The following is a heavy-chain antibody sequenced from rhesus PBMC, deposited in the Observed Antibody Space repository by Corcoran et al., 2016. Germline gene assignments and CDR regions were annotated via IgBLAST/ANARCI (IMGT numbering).Heavy chain of an antibody. D-gene: IGHD3-16*01. CDR3: AKRAYYYSGSYYFDY. V-gene: IGHV3S25*01. Sequence: EVQLVESGGGLAKPGGSLRLSCAASGFSFSDYYMYWVRQAPGKGLEVVSDIIYTGCNTNYADSVQGRFTISRDNSKNSLSLQMNSLRPDDTAVYYCAKRAYYYSGSYYFDYWGQGVLVTVSS. J-gene: IGHJ4*01. CDR1: GFSFSDYY. CDR2: IIYTGCNT.